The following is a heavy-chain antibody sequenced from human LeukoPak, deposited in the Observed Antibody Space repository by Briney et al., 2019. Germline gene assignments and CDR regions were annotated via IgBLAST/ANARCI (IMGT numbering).Heavy chain of an antibody. CDR2: IIPIFGTA. CDR3: AAYYYDSSGYLP. J-gene: IGHJ5*02. CDR1: GGTFSSYA. Sequence: SVKASCKASGGTFSSYAISWVRQAPGQGLEWMGGIIPIFGTASYAQKFQGRVTITADESTSTAYMELSSLRSEDTAVYYCAAYYYDSSGYLPWGQGTLVTVSS. D-gene: IGHD3-22*01. V-gene: IGHV1-69*13.